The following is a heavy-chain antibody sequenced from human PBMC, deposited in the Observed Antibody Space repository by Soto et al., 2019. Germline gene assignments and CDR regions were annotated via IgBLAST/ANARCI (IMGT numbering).Heavy chain of an antibody. CDR2: INPNSGGT. J-gene: IGHJ6*02. V-gene: IGHV1-2*02. Sequence: QVQLVQSGAEVKKPGASVKVSCKASGYTFTGYYMHWVRQAPGQGLEWMGWINPNSGGTNYAQKFQGRVTMTRDTSISTAYMELSRLRSDDTAVYYCARVRGYCSSTSCWTRAPMDVWGQGTTVTVSS. D-gene: IGHD2-2*01. CDR3: ARVRGYCSSTSCWTRAPMDV. CDR1: GYTFTGYY.